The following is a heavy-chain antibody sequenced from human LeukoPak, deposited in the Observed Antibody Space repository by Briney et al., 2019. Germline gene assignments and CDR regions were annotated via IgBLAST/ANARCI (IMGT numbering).Heavy chain of an antibody. D-gene: IGHD2-2*01. CDR2: IYYSGST. Sequence: SETLSLTCTVSGGSSSSYYWSWIRQPPGKGLEWIGYIYYSGSTNYNPSLKSRVTISVDTSKNQFSLKLSSVTAADTAVYYCARLVSPPKAGYFDYWGQGTLVTVSS. CDR1: GGSSSSYY. J-gene: IGHJ4*02. CDR3: ARLVSPPKAGYFDY. V-gene: IGHV4-59*08.